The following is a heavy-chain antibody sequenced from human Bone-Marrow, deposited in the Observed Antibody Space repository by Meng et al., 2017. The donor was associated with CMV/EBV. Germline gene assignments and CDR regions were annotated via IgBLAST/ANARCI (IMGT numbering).Heavy chain of an antibody. V-gene: IGHV3-30*04. CDR2: ISYDGSNK. J-gene: IGHJ4*02. D-gene: IGHD4-23*01. Sequence: GGSLRLSCAASGFTFSSYAMHWVRQAPGKGLEWAAVISYDGSNKYYADSVKGRFTISRDNSKNTLYLQMNSLRAEDTAVYYCAKEGGYGGNDERFDYWGQGTLVTVSS. CDR3: AKEGGYGGNDERFDY. CDR1: GFTFSSYA.